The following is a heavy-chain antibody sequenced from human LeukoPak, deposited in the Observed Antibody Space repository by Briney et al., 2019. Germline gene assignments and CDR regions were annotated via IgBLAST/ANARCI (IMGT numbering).Heavy chain of an antibody. CDR2: MYYSGGT. V-gene: IGHV4-59*01. D-gene: IGHD5-12*01. CDR3: GGCWLFLDY. J-gene: IGHJ4*02. CDR1: GVSNICYY. Sequence: SETLLLSCRCLGVSNICYYWGWLRQPPGKGLEWIGHMYYSGGTTYNPSLKSRVSISLDTSKKHFSLKLSSVTAADTAVYYCGGCWLFLDYWSRGTLVTVSS.